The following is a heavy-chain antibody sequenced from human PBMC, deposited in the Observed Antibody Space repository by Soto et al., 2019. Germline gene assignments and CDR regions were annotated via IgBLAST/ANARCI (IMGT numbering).Heavy chain of an antibody. J-gene: IGHJ4*02. CDR2: ISGSGGTT. Sequence: EVQLLESGGGLVQPGRSLRLSCAASGFTFSNYAMSWVRQAPGQGLDWVSAISGSGGTTYYADSVKGRFTISRDNSKNTLFLQMNSLRAEDAAVYYCAKFFVETGSNSGWPWSFHYWGQATLVTVSS. CDR1: GFTFSNYA. CDR3: AKFFVETGSNSGWPWSFHY. V-gene: IGHV3-23*01. D-gene: IGHD6-25*01.